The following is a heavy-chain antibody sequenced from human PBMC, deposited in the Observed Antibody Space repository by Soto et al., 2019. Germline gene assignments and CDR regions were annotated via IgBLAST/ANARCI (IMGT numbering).Heavy chain of an antibody. J-gene: IGHJ3*02. D-gene: IGHD2-15*01. CDR1: GGTFSSYT. CDR2: IIPILGIA. CDR3: ARGSDIVVVVDAFDI. Sequence: QVQLVQSGAEVKKPGSSVKVSCKASGGTFSSYTISWVRQAPGQGLEWMGRIIPILGIANYAQKFQGRVTITADKSTSTAYVELSSVRSEDTAVYYCARGSDIVVVVDAFDIWGQGTMVTVSS. V-gene: IGHV1-69*02.